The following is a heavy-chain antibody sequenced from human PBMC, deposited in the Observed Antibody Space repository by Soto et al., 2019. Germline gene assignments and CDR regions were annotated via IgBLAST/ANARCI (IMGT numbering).Heavy chain of an antibody. CDR3: ARDQGRVGADTGFDP. J-gene: IGHJ5*02. Sequence: QVQLVESGGGVVQPGRSLRLSCAASGFTFSSYGMHWVRQAPGKGLEWVAVIWYDGSNKYYADSVKGRFTISRDNSKNTLYRQMNSLRAEDTAVYYCARDQGRVGADTGFDPWGQGTLVTVSS. CDR2: IWYDGSNK. V-gene: IGHV3-33*01. D-gene: IGHD1-26*01. CDR1: GFTFSSYG.